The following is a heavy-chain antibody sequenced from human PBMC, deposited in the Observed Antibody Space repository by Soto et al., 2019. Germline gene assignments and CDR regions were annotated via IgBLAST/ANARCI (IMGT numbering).Heavy chain of an antibody. D-gene: IGHD5-12*01. Sequence: WISKTPGKGLEWVSSISSSSSYIYYADSVKGRFTISRDNAKNSLYLQMNSLRAEDTAVYYCARGNSGYGPYLDYWGQGTLVTVSS. CDR2: ISSSSSYI. J-gene: IGHJ4*02. V-gene: IGHV3-21*01. CDR3: ARGNSGYGPYLDY.